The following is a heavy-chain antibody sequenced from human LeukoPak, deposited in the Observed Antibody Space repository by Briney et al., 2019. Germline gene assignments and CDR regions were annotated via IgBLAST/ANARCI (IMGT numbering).Heavy chain of an antibody. CDR2: IIPILGIA. Sequence: SVKVSCKASGGTFSSYAISWVRQAPGQGLEWMGRIIPILGIANYAQKSQGRVTITADKSTSTAYMELSSLRSEDTAVYYCARFVDFWSGSYFDYWGQGTLVTVSS. J-gene: IGHJ4*02. CDR1: GGTFSSYA. CDR3: ARFVDFWSGSYFDY. D-gene: IGHD3-3*01. V-gene: IGHV1-69*04.